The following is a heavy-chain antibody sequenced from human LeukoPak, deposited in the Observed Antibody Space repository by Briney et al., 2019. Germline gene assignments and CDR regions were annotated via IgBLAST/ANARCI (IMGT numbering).Heavy chain of an antibody. D-gene: IGHD3-22*01. CDR3: ASLLVDSSGYYN. CDR1: GYTFTSYD. J-gene: IGHJ4*02. Sequence: ASVKVSCKASGYTFTSYDINWVRQATGQGLEWMGWMNPNSGNTGYAQKFQGRVTMTRNTSISTAYMELNSLRSEDTAVYYCASLLVDSSGYYNWGQGTLVTVSS. V-gene: IGHV1-8*01. CDR2: MNPNSGNT.